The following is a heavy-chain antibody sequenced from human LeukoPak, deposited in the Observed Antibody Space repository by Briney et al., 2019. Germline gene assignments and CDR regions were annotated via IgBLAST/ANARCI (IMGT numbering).Heavy chain of an antibody. Sequence: SGGSLRLSCAASGFTFSSYAMSWVRQAPGKGPEWVSAISGSGGSTYYADSVKGRFTISRDNSKNTLYLQMNSLRAEDTAVYYCAKMSRIYSNPKLDYWGQGTLVTVSS. D-gene: IGHD4-11*01. CDR2: ISGSGGST. CDR1: GFTFSSYA. J-gene: IGHJ4*02. V-gene: IGHV3-23*01. CDR3: AKMSRIYSNPKLDY.